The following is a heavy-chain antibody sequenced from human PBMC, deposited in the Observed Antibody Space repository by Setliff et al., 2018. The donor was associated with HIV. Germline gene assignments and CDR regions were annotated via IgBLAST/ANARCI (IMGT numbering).Heavy chain of an antibody. CDR2: IYHGGTT. CDR1: GYSISSGYY. J-gene: IGHJ4*02. Sequence: SETLSLTCAVSGYSISSGYYWAWIRQPPGKGLEWIGSIYHGGTTYYNPSLKSRSTISEDTSKNQFSLKLSSVTAADTAVYYCARHAARLGQVDYWGQGTLVTVSS. V-gene: IGHV4-38-2*01. CDR3: ARHAARLGQVDY. D-gene: IGHD7-27*01.